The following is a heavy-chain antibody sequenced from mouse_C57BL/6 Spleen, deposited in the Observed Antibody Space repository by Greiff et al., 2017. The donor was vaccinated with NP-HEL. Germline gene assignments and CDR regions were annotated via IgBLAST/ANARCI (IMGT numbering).Heavy chain of an antibody. CDR1: GFTFSDYG. Sequence: EVKLVESGGGLVKPGGSLKLSCAASGFTFSDYGMHWVRQAPEKGLEWVAYISSGSSTIYYADTVKGRFTISRDNAKNTLFLQMTSLRSEDTAMYYCARSGYYAIDYWGQSTTLTVSS. D-gene: IGHD2-3*01. V-gene: IGHV5-17*01. CDR2: ISSGSSTI. CDR3: ARSGYYAIDY. J-gene: IGHJ2*01.